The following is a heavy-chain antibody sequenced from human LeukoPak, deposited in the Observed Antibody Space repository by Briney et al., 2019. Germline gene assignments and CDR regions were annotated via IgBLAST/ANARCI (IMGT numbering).Heavy chain of an antibody. Sequence: PSETLSLTCTVSGGSISSGDYYWSWIRQPPGKGLEWIGYIYYSGSTYYNPSLKSRVTISVDTSKNQFSLKLSSVTAADTAVYYCARGKHDDLGYCSGGSCYSGDYWGQGTLVTVSS. CDR3: ARGKHDDLGYCSGGSCYSGDY. D-gene: IGHD2-15*01. J-gene: IGHJ4*02. CDR2: IYYSGST. CDR1: GGSISSGDYY. V-gene: IGHV4-30-4*01.